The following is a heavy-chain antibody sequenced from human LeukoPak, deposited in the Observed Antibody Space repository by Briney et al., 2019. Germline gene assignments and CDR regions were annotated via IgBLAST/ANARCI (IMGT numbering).Heavy chain of an antibody. V-gene: IGHV5-51*01. CDR2: IYTGDSDT. CDR1: GYSFTNYL. D-gene: IGHD2-2*01. Sequence: GGSLKTSWKGFGYSFTNYLIGLGRQIPGEGVGLVGIIYTGDSDTRYSPSFQGQVTISADKSISTAYLQSSSLKASDTAMYFFARLVVRAAIWFDPWGQGTLVPVSP. CDR3: ARLVVRAAIWFDP. J-gene: IGHJ5*02.